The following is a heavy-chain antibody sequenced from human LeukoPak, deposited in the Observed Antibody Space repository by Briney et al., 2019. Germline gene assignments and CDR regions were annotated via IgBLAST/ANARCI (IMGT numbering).Heavy chain of an antibody. V-gene: IGHV4-59*12. CDR1: GGSISSYY. J-gene: IGHJ4*02. CDR2: IYYSGST. CDR3: ARDRY. Sequence: SETLSLTCTVSGGSISSYYWSWIRQPPGKGLEWIGYIYYSGSTNYNPSLKSRVTISVDTSKNQFSLKLSSVTAADMAVYYCARDRYWGQGTLVTVSS.